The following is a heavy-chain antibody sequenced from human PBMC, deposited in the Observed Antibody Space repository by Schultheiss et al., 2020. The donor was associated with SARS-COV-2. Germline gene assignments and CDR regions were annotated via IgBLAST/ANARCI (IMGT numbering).Heavy chain of an antibody. CDR3: ARVQLAADPRDNWFDP. D-gene: IGHD6-13*01. CDR1: GGSISSGGYY. Sequence: SETLSLTCTVSGGSISSGGYYWSWIWQPPGKGLEWIGEINHSGSTNYNPSLKSRVTISVDRSKNQFSLKLSSVTAADTAVYYCARVQLAADPRDNWFDPWGQGTLVTVSS. J-gene: IGHJ5*02. CDR2: INHSGST. V-gene: IGHV4-61*08.